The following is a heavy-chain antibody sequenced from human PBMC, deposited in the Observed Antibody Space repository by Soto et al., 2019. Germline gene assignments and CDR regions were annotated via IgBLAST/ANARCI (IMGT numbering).Heavy chain of an antibody. CDR2: IYYRGLT. V-gene: IGHV4-39*01. J-gene: IGHJ4*02. D-gene: IGHD4-17*01. Sequence: QLQLQESGPGLVKPSETLSLTCTVSGGSITSSSYYWGWIRQAPGGGLEWIGTIYYRGLTYYNPSLKSRVTISADSSNNQFSLNLRSVTAADTAVYYFASPVGADYPFDFWSRGTLVTVSS. CDR1: GGSITSSSYY. CDR3: ASPVGADYPFDF.